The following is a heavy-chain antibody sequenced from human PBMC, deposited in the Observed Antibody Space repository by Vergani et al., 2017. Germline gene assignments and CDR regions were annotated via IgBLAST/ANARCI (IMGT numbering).Heavy chain of an antibody. D-gene: IGHD1-1*01. CDR3: AKYQCNGNDGGDVDY. Sequence: EVQLLESGGGLVQPGGSLRPSCAASGFTFSSYAMSWVRQAPGKGLEWVSAISGSGGSTYYADSVKGRFTISRDNSKNTMYLQMNSLRAEDTAVYYCAKYQCNGNDGGDVDYWGQGTLVTVSS. J-gene: IGHJ4*02. CDR1: GFTFSSYA. CDR2: ISGSGGST. V-gene: IGHV3-23*01.